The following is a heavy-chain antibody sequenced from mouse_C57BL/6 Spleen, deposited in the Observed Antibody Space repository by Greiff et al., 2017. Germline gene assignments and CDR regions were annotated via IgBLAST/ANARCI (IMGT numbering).Heavy chain of an antibody. D-gene: IGHD1-1*01. Sequence: EVKLVESGEGLVKPGGSLKLSCAASGFTFSSYAMSWVRQTPEKRLEWVAYLSSGGDYIYYADTVKGRLTISRDNARNTLYLQMSSLKSEDTAMYYCTRGRITTVVADMDYWGQGTSVTVSS. J-gene: IGHJ4*01. CDR3: TRGRITTVVADMDY. CDR1: GFTFSSYA. CDR2: LSSGGDYI. V-gene: IGHV5-9-1*02.